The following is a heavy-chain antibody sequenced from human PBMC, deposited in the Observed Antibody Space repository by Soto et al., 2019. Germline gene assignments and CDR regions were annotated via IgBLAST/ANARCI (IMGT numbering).Heavy chain of an antibody. Sequence: GGSLRLSCAASGFTFSSYALSWVRQAPGKGLEWVSIIGNSGGSTFYADSVKGRCTISRDNSKNTLYLQMNSLRAEDTAVYYCARESEMTTVTKYYYYGMDVWGQGTTVTVSS. CDR2: IGNSGGST. CDR1: GFTFSSYA. CDR3: ARESEMTTVTKYYYYGMDV. J-gene: IGHJ6*02. V-gene: IGHV3-23*01. D-gene: IGHD4-17*01.